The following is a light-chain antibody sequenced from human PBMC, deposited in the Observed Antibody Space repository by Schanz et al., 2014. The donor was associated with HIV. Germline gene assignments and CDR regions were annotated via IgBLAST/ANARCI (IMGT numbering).Light chain of an antibody. J-gene: IGKJ1*01. V-gene: IGKV3-15*01. CDR2: DAS. CDR3: QQYNNWPPWT. CDR1: QSVSNN. Sequence: EIVLTQSPATLSLSPGERATLSCRASQSVSNNLAWYQQRPGQAPRLLIYDASTRATGIPARFSGSGSGTEFTLTISSLQSEDFVVYYCQQYNNWPPWTFGQGTKVEIK.